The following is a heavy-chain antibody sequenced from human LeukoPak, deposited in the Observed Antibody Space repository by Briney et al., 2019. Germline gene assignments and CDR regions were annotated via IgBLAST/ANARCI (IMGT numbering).Heavy chain of an antibody. CDR2: ISGSGSIT. J-gene: IGHJ3*02. D-gene: IGHD3-22*01. Sequence: GGGLRLSCAASGVTFSIYAMNWGRDGVGEGRWWGSGISGSGSITYSADSVKGRFTIARANYTHTLHLQMNSLRADATAVYSCAKAGPGTMTFHHFDIWGQGTVVTVSS. V-gene: IGHV3-23*01. CDR3: AKAGPGTMTFHHFDI. CDR1: GVTFSIYA.